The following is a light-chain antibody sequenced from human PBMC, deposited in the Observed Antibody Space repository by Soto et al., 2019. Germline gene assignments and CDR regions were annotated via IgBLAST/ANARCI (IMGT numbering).Light chain of an antibody. CDR3: QQYGRSIPIT. J-gene: IGKJ5*01. CDR1: QSVSGSY. Sequence: EIVMTQSPATLSVSPGERASLSCRASQSVSGSYLAWYQQKPGQAPRLLIYGASSRATGIPDRFSGSGSGTDFTLTISRLEPEDLAVYYGQQYGRSIPITFGQGTRLEIK. V-gene: IGKV3-20*01. CDR2: GAS.